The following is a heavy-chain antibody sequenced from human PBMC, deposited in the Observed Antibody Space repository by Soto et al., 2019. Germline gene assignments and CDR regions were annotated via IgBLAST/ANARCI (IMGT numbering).Heavy chain of an antibody. CDR1: GFTLSSFW. J-gene: IGHJ4*02. D-gene: IGHD3-10*01. V-gene: IGHV3-7*01. Sequence: PGGSLRLSCAASGFTLSSFWMNWVRQAPGKGLEWVANIKQDGSEKYYVGSVKGRFTISRDNARNSLYLQMNSLRVEDTAVYYCARDWIINSWGRGTLVTVSS. CDR2: IKQDGSEK. CDR3: ARDWIINS.